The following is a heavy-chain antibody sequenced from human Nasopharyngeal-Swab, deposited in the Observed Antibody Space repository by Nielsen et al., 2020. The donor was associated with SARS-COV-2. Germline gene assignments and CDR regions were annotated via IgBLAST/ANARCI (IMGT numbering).Heavy chain of an antibody. V-gene: IGHV3-30*04. CDR1: GFTFSSYA. J-gene: IGHJ6*02. CDR3: ARDPRGLWDSYGMDV. Sequence: GGSLRLSCAASGFTFSSYAMHWVRQAPGKGLEWVAVISYDGSNTYYADTVNGRFTISRDNSKNTLYLQMNSLRAEDTAVYYCARDPRGLWDSYGMDVWGQGTTVTVSS. CDR2: ISYDGSNT. D-gene: IGHD1-26*01.